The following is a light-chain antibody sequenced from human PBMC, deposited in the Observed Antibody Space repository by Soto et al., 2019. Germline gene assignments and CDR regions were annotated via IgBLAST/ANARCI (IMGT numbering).Light chain of an antibody. CDR3: QQYNNWRT. Sequence: EVVMTQSPATLSVSPGERATLSCRASQTVSRNLAWYQQKPGQAPRLLIYGASTRATGIPARFSGSGSGTEFTLTISSLQSEDFAVYYCQQYNNWRTFGQGTKVDNK. CDR1: QTVSRN. J-gene: IGKJ1*01. CDR2: GAS. V-gene: IGKV3-15*01.